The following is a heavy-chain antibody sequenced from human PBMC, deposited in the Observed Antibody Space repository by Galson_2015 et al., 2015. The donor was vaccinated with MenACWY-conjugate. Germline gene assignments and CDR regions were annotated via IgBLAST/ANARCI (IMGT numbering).Heavy chain of an antibody. D-gene: IGHD1-26*01. CDR1: GYSFTNYW. V-gene: IGHV5-51*01. CDR3: ARHPPGGRGMDV. CDR2: IDPHNSNT. J-gene: IGHJ6*02. Sequence: QSGAEVKKPGESLKISCKGSGYSFTNYWIGWVRQMPGRGLEWMGLIDPHNSNTRYSPSFQGQVTISADESVSTAFLQWSSLKASDTAMYYCARHPPGGRGMDVWGRGTTDTVSS.